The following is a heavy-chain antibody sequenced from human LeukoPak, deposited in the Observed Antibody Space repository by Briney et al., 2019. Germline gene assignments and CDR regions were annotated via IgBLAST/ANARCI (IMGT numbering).Heavy chain of an antibody. CDR3: ARDSGQLSHTPFDY. CDR2: INSDGSRT. D-gene: IGHD5-18*01. Sequence: GGSLRLSCAASGFTFSSYWMHWVREAPGKGRGWVSRINSDGSRTSYAASVKGRFTSTRDNSKNTLYLQMNSMSAEDTAVYYCARDSGQLSHTPFDYWGQGTLVTVSS. V-gene: IGHV3-74*01. CDR1: GFTFSSYW. J-gene: IGHJ4*02.